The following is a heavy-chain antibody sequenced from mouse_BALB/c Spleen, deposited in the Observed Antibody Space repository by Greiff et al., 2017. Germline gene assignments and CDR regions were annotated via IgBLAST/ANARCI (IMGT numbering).Heavy chain of an antibody. Sequence: EVQVVESGGGLVQPGGSLRLSCATSGFTFTDYYMSWVRQPPGKALEWLGFIRNKANGYTTEYSASVKGRFTISRDNSQSILYLQMNTLRAEDSATYYCARDIYYFDYWGQGTTLTVSS. J-gene: IGHJ2*01. CDR1: GFTFTDYY. V-gene: IGHV7-3*02. CDR3: ARDIYYFDY. CDR2: IRNKANGYTT.